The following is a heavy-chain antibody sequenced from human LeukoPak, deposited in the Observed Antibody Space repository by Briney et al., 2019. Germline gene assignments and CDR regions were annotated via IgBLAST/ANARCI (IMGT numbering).Heavy chain of an antibody. CDR1: GGSISSYY. V-gene: IGHV4-59*08. CDR2: IYYSGST. Sequence: SETLSLTCTVSGGSISSYYWSWIRQPPGKGLGWIGYIYYSGSTNYNPSLKSRVTISVDTSKNQFSLKLSSVTAADTAVYYCASGYSYGKGYYFDYWGQGTLVTVSS. D-gene: IGHD5-18*01. CDR3: ASGYSYGKGYYFDY. J-gene: IGHJ4*02.